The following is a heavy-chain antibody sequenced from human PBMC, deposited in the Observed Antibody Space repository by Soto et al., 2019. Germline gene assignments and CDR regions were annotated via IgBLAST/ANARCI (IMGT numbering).Heavy chain of an antibody. CDR2: MNHNSGNT. V-gene: IGHV1-8*01. CDR3: AMIKQVYAVA. CDR1: GYTFTSYD. J-gene: IGHJ5*02. Sequence: QVQLVQSGAEVKKPGASVKVSCKASGYTFTSYDINWVRQATRQGLEWMGWMNHNSGNTAYAQKFQGRVTMTRNTSIRTAYMEMSSLRSEDTAVYYCAMIKQVYAVAWGQGTLVTVSS. D-gene: IGHD2-2*01.